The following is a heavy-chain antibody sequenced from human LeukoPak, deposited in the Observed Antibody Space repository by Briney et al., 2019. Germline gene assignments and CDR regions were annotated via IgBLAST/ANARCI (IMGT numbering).Heavy chain of an antibody. CDR3: AKVITMVRGVIFGFDY. CDR1: GFTFSSYV. V-gene: IGHV3-23*01. D-gene: IGHD3-10*01. J-gene: IGHJ4*02. Sequence: PGGTLRLSCAASGFTFSSYVMSWVRQAPGKGLEWVSGISGSGGSTYYADSVKGRFTISRDNSKNTLYLQMNSLRAEDTAVYYCAKVITMVRGVIFGFDYWGQGALVTVSS. CDR2: ISGSGGST.